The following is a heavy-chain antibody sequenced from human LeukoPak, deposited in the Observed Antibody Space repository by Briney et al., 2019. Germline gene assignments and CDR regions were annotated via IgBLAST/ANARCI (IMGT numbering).Heavy chain of an antibody. CDR2: IYYSGST. V-gene: IGHV4-59*01. CDR3: ARQGPHHYDSSGYFYHY. D-gene: IGHD3-22*01. J-gene: IGHJ4*02. Sequence: SGTLSLTCTVSGGSISSYSWSWIRQPPGKGLEWVGFIYYSGSTNYNPSLKSRVTISVDTSKNQFSLQLSSVTAADTAVYYCARQGPHHYDSSGYFYHYWGQGALVTVSS. CDR1: GGSISSYS.